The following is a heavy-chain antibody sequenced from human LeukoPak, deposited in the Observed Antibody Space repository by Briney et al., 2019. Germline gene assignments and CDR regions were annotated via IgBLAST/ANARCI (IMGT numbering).Heavy chain of an antibody. D-gene: IGHD3-22*01. CDR3: AKSLPNYYDSSGYSGFDY. Sequence: GGSLRLSCAASGFTFSSYVMSWVRQAPGKGLEWVAAISGSGGSTYYADSVKGRFTISRDNSKNTLYLQMNSLRAEDTAVYYCAKSLPNYYDSSGYSGFDYWGQGTLVTVSS. J-gene: IGHJ4*02. CDR2: ISGSGGST. CDR1: GFTFSSYV. V-gene: IGHV3-23*01.